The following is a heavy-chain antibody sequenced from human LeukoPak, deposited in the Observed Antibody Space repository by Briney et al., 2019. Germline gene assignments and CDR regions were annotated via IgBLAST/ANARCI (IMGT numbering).Heavy chain of an antibody. Sequence: GGSLRLSCAASGFTFSSYAMHWVRQAPGKGLEWVAVISYDGSNKYYADSVKGRFTISRDNSKNTLFLQMNSLRAEDTAVYYCAKGRYYNILTGYYVRRGLDYWGQGTLVTVSS. J-gene: IGHJ4*02. CDR1: GFTFSSYA. CDR3: AKGRYYNILTGYYVRRGLDY. D-gene: IGHD3-9*01. V-gene: IGHV3-30*04. CDR2: ISYDGSNK.